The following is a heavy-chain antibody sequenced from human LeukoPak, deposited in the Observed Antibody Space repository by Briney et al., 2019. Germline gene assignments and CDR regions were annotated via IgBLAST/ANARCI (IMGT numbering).Heavy chain of an antibody. CDR1: GFTFSSYW. CDR3: VRASGTDSSGYVEIDF. J-gene: IGHJ4*02. CDR2: IKQDGSEK. D-gene: IGHD3-22*01. Sequence: GGSLRLSCAASGFTFSSYWMTWVRQAPGKGLEWVANIKQDGSEKYYVDSVKGRFTISRDNAKNTLYLQMNSLRAEDTSVYYCVRASGTDSSGYVEIDFWGQGTLVTVSS. V-gene: IGHV3-7*01.